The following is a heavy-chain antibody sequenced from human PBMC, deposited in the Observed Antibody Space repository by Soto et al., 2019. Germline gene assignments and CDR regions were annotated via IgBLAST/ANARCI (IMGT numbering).Heavy chain of an antibody. D-gene: IGHD7-27*01. V-gene: IGHV3-73*01. CDR2: IRSKANSYAT. J-gene: IGHJ6*02. CDR1: GFTFSGSA. CDR3: TRLSGDRPNYYYYGMDV. Sequence: GGSLRLSCAASGFTFSGSAMHWVRQASGKGLEWVGRIRSKANSYATAYAASVKGRFTISRDDSKNTAYLQMNSLKTEDTAVYYCTRLSGDRPNYYYYGMDVWGQGTTVTVSS.